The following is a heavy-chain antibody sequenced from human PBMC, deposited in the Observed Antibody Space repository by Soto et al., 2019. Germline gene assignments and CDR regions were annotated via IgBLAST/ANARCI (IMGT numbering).Heavy chain of an antibody. D-gene: IGHD6-6*01. Sequence: ASVKVSCKASGYTFTSYGISWVRQAPGQGLEWMGWISAYNGNTNYAQKLQGRVTMTTDTSTSTAYMELRSLRSDDTAVYYCARSIAARPNGMYYGMDVWGKGTTVTVSS. V-gene: IGHV1-18*01. CDR3: ARSIAARPNGMYYGMDV. CDR2: ISAYNGNT. CDR1: GYTFTSYG. J-gene: IGHJ6*04.